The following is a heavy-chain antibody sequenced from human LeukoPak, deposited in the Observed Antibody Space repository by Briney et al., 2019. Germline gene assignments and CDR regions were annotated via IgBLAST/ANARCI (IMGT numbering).Heavy chain of an antibody. D-gene: IGHD3-16*01. CDR1: GGSISSSSYY. CDR3: ARDYRGKYDY. CDR2: IYYSGST. V-gene: IGHV4-39*07. Sequence: PSETLSLTCTVSGGSISSSSYYWGWIRQPPGKGLEWIGSIYYSGSTYYNPSLKSRVTISVDTSKNQFSLKLSSVTAADTAAYYCARDYRGKYDYWGQGTLVTVSS. J-gene: IGHJ4*02.